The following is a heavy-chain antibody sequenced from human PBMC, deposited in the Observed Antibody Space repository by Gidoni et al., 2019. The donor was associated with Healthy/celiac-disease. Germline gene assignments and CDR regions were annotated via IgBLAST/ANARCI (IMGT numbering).Heavy chain of an antibody. V-gene: IGHV3-23*01. CDR1: GFPFSRHA. CDR2: ISGSGGST. CDR3: ANGARGLGATDY. J-gene: IGHJ4*02. Sequence: EVQLLESGGGLVQPGGSLRLSCAASGFPFSRHALGWVRQAPGKGPEWVSAISGSGGSTYYADSVKGRFTISRDNSKNTLYLQMNSLRAEDTAVYYCANGARGLGATDYWGQGTLVTVSS. D-gene: IGHD1-26*01.